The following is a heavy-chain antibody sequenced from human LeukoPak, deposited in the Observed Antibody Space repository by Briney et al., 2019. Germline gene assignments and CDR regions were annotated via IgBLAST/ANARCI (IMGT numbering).Heavy chain of an antibody. D-gene: IGHD1-14*01. CDR1: GFTFSSYE. J-gene: IGHJ6*03. CDR3: ARSPAGANYYLDV. CDR2: ISTNGVNI. V-gene: IGHV3-48*03. Sequence: GGSLRLSCAASGFTFSSYEMNWVRQAPGKGLEWLSYISTNGVNIHYADSVKGRFTISRDNAKNSLSLQMNSLRAEDTAVYYCARSPAGANYYLDVWGKGTTVTISS.